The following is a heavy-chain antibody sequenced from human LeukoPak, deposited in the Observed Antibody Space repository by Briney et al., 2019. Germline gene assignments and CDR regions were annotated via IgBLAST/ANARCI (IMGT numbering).Heavy chain of an antibody. CDR3: ARTLTTATWDY. CDR2: ISPYSGAT. CDR1: GYNFTEYY. Sequence: ASVKVSCKASGYNFTEYYLNWVRQAPGQGLEWMGWISPYSGATHYAQIFQARVTMTRDTSISTAYMEVSSLRSDDSAVYFCARTLTTATWDYWGQGTLVTVSS. V-gene: IGHV1-2*02. D-gene: IGHD4-17*01. J-gene: IGHJ4*02.